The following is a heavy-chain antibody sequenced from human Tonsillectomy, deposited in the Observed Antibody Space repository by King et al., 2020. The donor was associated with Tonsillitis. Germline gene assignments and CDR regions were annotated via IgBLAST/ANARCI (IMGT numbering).Heavy chain of an antibody. CDR3: ASRHAGLYDYDILIGYYPSFDY. D-gene: IGHD3-9*01. CDR2: ISYDGSNK. J-gene: IGHJ4*02. V-gene: IGHV3-30-3*01. Sequence: QLVQSGGGVVQPGRSLRLSCAASGFTFSSYAMHWVRQAPGKGLEWVAVISYDGSNKYYADSVKGRFTISRDNSKNTLYLQMNSLRAKDTAVYYCASRHAGLYDYDILIGYYPSFDYWGQGTLVTVSS. CDR1: GFTFSSYA.